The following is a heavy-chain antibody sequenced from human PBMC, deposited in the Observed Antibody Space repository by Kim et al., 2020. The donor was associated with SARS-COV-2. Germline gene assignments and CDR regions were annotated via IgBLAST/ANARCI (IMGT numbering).Heavy chain of an antibody. V-gene: IGHV3-23*01. CDR1: GFTFSSYA. CDR3: AKLEDQVIVVAALDY. CDR2: ISGSGGST. D-gene: IGHD3-22*01. Sequence: GGSLRLSCAASGFTFSSYAMSWVRQAPGKGLEWVSAISGSGGSTYYADSVKGRFTISRDNSKNTLYLQMNSLRAEDTAVYYCAKLEDQVIVVAALDYWGQGTLVTVSS. J-gene: IGHJ4*02.